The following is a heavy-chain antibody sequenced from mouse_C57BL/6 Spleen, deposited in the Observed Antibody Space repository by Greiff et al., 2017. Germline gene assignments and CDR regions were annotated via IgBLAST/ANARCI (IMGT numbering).Heavy chain of an antibody. Sequence: EVQLQQSGAELVRPGASVKLSCTASGFNIKDDYMHWVKQRPEQGLEWIGWIDPENGDTEYASKFQGKATITADTSSNTAYLQLSSLTSEDTAVYYCTTWGYGRGAMDYWGQGTSVTVSS. CDR2: IDPENGDT. CDR3: TTWGYGRGAMDY. J-gene: IGHJ4*01. V-gene: IGHV14-4*01. CDR1: GFNIKDDY. D-gene: IGHD1-1*01.